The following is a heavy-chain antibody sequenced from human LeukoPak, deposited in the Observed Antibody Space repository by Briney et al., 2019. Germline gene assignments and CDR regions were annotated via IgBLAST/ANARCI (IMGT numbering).Heavy chain of an antibody. V-gene: IGHV3-21*01. CDR2: ISSSSSYI. CDR1: GFTFSSYS. J-gene: IGHJ4*02. Sequence: GGSLRLSCAASGFTFSSYSMNWVRQAPGKGLEWVSSISSSSSYIYYADSVKGRFTIPRDNAKNSLYLQMNSLRAEGTAVYYCARVTEAPYYFDYWGQGTLVTVSS. CDR3: ARVTEAPYYFDY.